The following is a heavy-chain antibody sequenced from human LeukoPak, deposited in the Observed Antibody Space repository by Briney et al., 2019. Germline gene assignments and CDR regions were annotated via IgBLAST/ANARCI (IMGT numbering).Heavy chain of an antibody. V-gene: IGHV3-74*01. J-gene: IGHJ4*02. Sequence: QPGGSLRLSCAASGFTFSKYWVHWVRQAPGKGLVWVSRINGDGSTSVYADSVKGRFTISRDNAKNTVYLQMNSLRAEDTAVYYCARLYGTFLEWSPYFDYWGQGTLVTVSS. CDR2: INGDGSTS. CDR1: GFTFSKYW. D-gene: IGHD3-3*02. CDR3: ARLYGTFLEWSPYFDY.